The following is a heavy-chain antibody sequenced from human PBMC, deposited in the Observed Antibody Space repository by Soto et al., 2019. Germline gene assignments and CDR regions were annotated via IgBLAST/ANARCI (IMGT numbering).Heavy chain of an antibody. D-gene: IGHD2-21*02. CDR1: GFSFSDHV. J-gene: IGHJ2*01. CDR3: ARGTYCGGDCFPGHISRWYFDL. CDR2: VSYDGSSK. V-gene: IGHV3-30*03. Sequence: QVQLVESGGGVVQPGRSLRLSCEASGFSFSDHVMHWVRQAPGKGLEWVAVVSYDGSSKMYANSVKGRFTVSRANSKTTLYLQMSSLRPEDTALYYCARGTYCGGDCFPGHISRWYFDLWGRGTQVIVSS.